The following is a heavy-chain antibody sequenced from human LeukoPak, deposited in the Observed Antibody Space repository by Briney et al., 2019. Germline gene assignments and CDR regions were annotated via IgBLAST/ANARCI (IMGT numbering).Heavy chain of an antibody. V-gene: IGHV1-18*04. CDR3: ARGEYSSSWVRYYMDV. CDR1: GYTFTGYY. CDR2: ISAYNGNT. Sequence: VASVKVSCKASGYTFTGYYMHWVRQAPGQGLEWMGWISAYNGNTNYAQKLQGRVTMTTDTSTSTAYMELRSLRSDDTAVYYCARGEYSSSWVRYYMDVWGKGTTVTVSS. J-gene: IGHJ6*03. D-gene: IGHD6-6*01.